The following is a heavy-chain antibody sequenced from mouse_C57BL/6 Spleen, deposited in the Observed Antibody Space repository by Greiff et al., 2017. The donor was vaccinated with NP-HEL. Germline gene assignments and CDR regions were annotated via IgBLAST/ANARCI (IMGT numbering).Heavy chain of an antibody. J-gene: IGHJ2*01. CDR2: ISDGGSYT. V-gene: IGHV5-4*01. CDR3: ARERGYDGGFDY. Sequence: EVMLVESGGGLVKPGGSLKLSCAASGFTFSSYAMSWVRQTPEKRLEWVATISDGGSYTYYPDNVKGRFTISRDNAKNNLYLQMSHLKSEDTAMYYCARERGYDGGFDYWGQGTTLTVSS. D-gene: IGHD2-2*01. CDR1: GFTFSSYA.